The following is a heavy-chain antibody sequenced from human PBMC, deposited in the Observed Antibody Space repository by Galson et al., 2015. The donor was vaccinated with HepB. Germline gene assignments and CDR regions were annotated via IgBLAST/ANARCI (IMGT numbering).Heavy chain of an antibody. Sequence: SVKVSCKASGYTFTGYYMHWVRQAPGQGLEWMGWINPNSGGTNYAQKFQGWVTMTRDTSISTAYMELSRLRSDDTAVYYCARDMGLRWTKGGWFDPWGQGTLVTVSS. CDR1: GYTFTGYY. D-gene: IGHD4/OR15-4a*01. V-gene: IGHV1-2*04. CDR3: ARDMGLRWTKGGWFDP. J-gene: IGHJ5*02. CDR2: INPNSGGT.